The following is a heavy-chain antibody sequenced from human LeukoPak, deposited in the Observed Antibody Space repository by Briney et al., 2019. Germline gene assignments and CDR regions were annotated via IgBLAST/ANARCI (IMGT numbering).Heavy chain of an antibody. CDR2: IKQDGSEK. CDR1: GFTFSSYW. J-gene: IGHJ4*02. D-gene: IGHD6-13*01. CDR3: AMHSSNWYFEY. V-gene: IGHV3-7*01. Sequence: PGGSLRLSCAASGFTFSSYWMSWVRQAPGKGLEWVDNIKQDGSEKYYVDSVKGRFTISRDIAKNSLYLQMNNLRAEDTAVYYCAMHSSNWYFEYWGQGTLVTVSS.